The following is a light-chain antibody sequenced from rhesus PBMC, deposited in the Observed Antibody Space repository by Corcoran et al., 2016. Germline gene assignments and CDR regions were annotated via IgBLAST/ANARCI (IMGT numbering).Light chain of an antibody. CDR1: SSDIGGYNY. CDR3: SSYAGSNTDI. CDR2: DVS. J-gene: IGLJ1*01. V-gene: IGLV2-23*01. Sequence: AALTQPPSVSGSPGQSVTIFCTGTSSDIGGYNYVSWYQQHPGKAPKLIIYDVSKRPSGVSDRFSGSKSGNTASLTISGLQAEDEADYYCSSYAGSNTDIFGAGTRLTVL.